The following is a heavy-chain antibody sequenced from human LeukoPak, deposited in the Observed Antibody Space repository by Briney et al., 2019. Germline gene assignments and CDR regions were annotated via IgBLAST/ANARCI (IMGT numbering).Heavy chain of an antibody. Sequence: ASVTVSCKASGYTFTGYYMHWVRQAPGQRLEWMGWINAGNGNTRYSQKLQGRVTITRDTSANTVYMELSSLRSGDTAVYYCARDDWNYKFTIHSYYYGMDVWGQGTTVTVSS. J-gene: IGHJ6*02. CDR3: ARDDWNYKFTIHSYYYGMDV. CDR2: INAGNGNT. D-gene: IGHD1-7*01. CDR1: GYTFTGYY. V-gene: IGHV1-3*01.